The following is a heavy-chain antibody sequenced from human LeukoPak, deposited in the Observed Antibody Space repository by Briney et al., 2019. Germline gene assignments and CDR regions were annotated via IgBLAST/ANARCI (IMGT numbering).Heavy chain of an antibody. J-gene: IGHJ4*02. CDR2: ISSSSSYI. D-gene: IGHD4-17*01. Sequence: GVSLRLSCAASGFTFSSYSMNWVRQAPGKGREWVSSISSSSSYIYYADSVKGRFTITRDNAKNSLYLQMNSLRAEDTAVYYCAGDRYGDYVFDYWGQGTLVTVSS. CDR1: GFTFSSYS. CDR3: AGDRYGDYVFDY. V-gene: IGHV3-21*01.